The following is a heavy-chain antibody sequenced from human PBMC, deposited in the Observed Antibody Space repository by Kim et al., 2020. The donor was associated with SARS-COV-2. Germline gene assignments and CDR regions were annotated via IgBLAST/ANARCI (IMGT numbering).Heavy chain of an antibody. CDR2: ISAYNGNT. V-gene: IGHV1-18*01. Sequence: ASVKVSCKASGYTFTSYGISWVRQAPGQGLEWMGWISAYNGNTNYAQKLQGRVTMTTDTSTSTAYMELRSLRSDDTAVYYCARGIWYCSSTSCYYYMDVWGTGTTVTVSS. D-gene: IGHD2-2*01. CDR3: ARGIWYCSSTSCYYYMDV. J-gene: IGHJ6*03. CDR1: GYTFTSYG.